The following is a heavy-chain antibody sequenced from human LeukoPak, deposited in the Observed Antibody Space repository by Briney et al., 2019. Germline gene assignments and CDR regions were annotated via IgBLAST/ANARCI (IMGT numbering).Heavy chain of an antibody. D-gene: IGHD3-3*01. CDR1: GFLVSSNY. V-gene: IGHV3-53*01. Sequence: GGSLRLSCAASGFLVSSNYMSWVRQAPGKGLEWVSVIYSGGSTYYADSVKGRFTIPRDNSKNTLYLQMNSLRAEDTAVYYCARGPFGVVTRSGFDPWGQGTLVTVSS. J-gene: IGHJ5*02. CDR2: IYSGGST. CDR3: ARGPFGVVTRSGFDP.